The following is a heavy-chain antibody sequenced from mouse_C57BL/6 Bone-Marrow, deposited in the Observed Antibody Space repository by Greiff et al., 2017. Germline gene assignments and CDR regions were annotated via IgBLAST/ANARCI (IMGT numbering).Heavy chain of an antibody. J-gene: IGHJ4*01. CDR3: ARRGYMDY. Sequence: DVKLVEPGGGLVQPGGSLKLSCAASGFTFSDYGMAWVRQAPRKGPEWVAFISNLAYSIYYADTVTGRFTISRENAKNTLYLEMSSLRSEDTAMYYCARRGYMDYWGQGTSVTVSS. CDR2: ISNLAYSI. CDR1: GFTFSDYG. V-gene: IGHV5-15*04.